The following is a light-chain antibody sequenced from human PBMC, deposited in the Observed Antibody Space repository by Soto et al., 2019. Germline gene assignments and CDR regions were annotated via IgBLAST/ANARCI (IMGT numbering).Light chain of an antibody. Sequence: DIQMTQSPSSLSACVGDGVAFTCQASQDIKKYLNWYQQKPGKAPKLLINNASNLDTGVPSRFSGSGSGTEFTLTISSLQPDDFATYYCQQYNSYSWTCGQGTKGDIK. CDR1: QDIKKY. CDR3: QQYNSYSWT. CDR2: NAS. V-gene: IGKV1-33*01. J-gene: IGKJ1*01.